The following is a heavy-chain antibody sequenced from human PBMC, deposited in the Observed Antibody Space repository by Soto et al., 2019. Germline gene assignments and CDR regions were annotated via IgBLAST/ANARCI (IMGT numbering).Heavy chain of an antibody. Sequence: QVQLVEPGGGVVQTGRSLRLSCAGSGFTFSSYGMHWVRQAPGKGLEWVAIISSNGDIQYYSDSVKGRFTISRDNSKNTLYLQMNSLRAEDTAVYYCAMAKVATVFFPGPYWGQGTLVTVSS. V-gene: IGHV3-30*03. D-gene: IGHD5-12*01. J-gene: IGHJ4*02. CDR3: AMAKVATVFFPGPY. CDR2: ISSNGDIQ. CDR1: GFTFSSYG.